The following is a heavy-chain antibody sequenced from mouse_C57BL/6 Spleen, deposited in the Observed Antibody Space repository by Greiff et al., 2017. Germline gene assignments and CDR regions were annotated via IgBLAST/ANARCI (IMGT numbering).Heavy chain of an antibody. CDR2: IDPSDSYT. CDR1: GYTFTSYW. Sequence: QVQLQQSGAELVRPGTSVKLSCKASGYTFTSYWMHWVKQRPGQGLEWIGVIDPSDSYTNYNQKFKGKATLTVDTSSSTAYMPLSSLTSEDSAVYYCARTYYYGSSYDYFDYWGQGTTLTVSS. J-gene: IGHJ2*01. CDR3: ARTYYYGSSYDYFDY. V-gene: IGHV1-59*01. D-gene: IGHD1-1*01.